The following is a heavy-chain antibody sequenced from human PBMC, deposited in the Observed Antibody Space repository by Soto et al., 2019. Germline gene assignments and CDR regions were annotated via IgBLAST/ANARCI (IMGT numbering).Heavy chain of an antibody. D-gene: IGHD6-19*01. CDR2: INSDGSST. Sequence: GGSLKLSCAASGFTFSSYAMSWVRQAPGKGLVWVSRINSDGSSTSYADSVKGRFTISRDNAKNTLYLQMNSLRAEDTAVYYCARARIAVAGYDYWGQGTLVTVSS. CDR3: ARARIAVAGYDY. V-gene: IGHV3-74*01. J-gene: IGHJ4*02. CDR1: GFTFSSYA.